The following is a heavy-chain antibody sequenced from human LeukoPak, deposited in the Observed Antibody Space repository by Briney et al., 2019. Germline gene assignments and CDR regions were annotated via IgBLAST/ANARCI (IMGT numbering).Heavy chain of an antibody. CDR3: ARGSDYYASGSPYSCDY. D-gene: IGHD3-10*01. J-gene: IGHJ4*02. Sequence: GGSLRLSCAASGFTFSTYSMNRVRQAPGKGLEWVSYISSSSSNIYYADSVRGRFTISRDNAKNSLYLQMNSLRDEDTAVYYCARGSDYYASGSPYSCDYWGQGTLVTVSS. CDR2: ISSSSSNI. CDR1: GFTFSTYS. V-gene: IGHV3-48*02.